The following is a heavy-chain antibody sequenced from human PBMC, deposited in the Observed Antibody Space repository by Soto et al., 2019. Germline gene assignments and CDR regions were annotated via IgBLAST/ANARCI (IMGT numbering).Heavy chain of an antibody. D-gene: IGHD3-22*01. CDR2: VSYSGST. V-gene: IGHV4-59*01. CDR3: ARHFYDPSGYRHYLDY. J-gene: IGHJ4*02. CDR1: GGSINSYY. Sequence: QVQLQESGPGLVKPSETLSLTCTVSGGSINSYYWSWVRQSPGKGLEWIGYVSYSGSTNYNPSLKSRVTISVDTSMSQFSLNLRSVTAADTAVYYCARHFYDPSGYRHYLDYWGQGTLVTVST.